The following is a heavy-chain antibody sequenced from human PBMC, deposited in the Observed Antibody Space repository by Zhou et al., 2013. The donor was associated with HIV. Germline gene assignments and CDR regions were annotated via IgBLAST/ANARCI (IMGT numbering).Heavy chain of an antibody. CDR1: GGTFSSYP. CDR2: IIPLFGTA. Sequence: QVHLVQSGAEVKKPGSSVKVSCKASGGTFSSYPISWVRQAPGQGLEWMGGIIPLFGTANYAQKFQGRVTITTDESTSTAYMELSSLRSEDTAVYYCALGAGASAGYVAAFDIWGQGTVVTVSS. D-gene: IGHD5-12*01. V-gene: IGHV1-69*05. CDR3: ALGAGASAGYVAAFDI. J-gene: IGHJ3*02.